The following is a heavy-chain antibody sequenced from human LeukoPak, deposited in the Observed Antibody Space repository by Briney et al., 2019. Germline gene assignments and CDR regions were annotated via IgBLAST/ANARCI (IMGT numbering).Heavy chain of an antibody. CDR3: ARVDDSSSYYYFDF. Sequence: ASVKVSCKVSGYTLTELSMHWVRQAPGKGLEWMGGFDPEDGETIYAQKFQGRVTMTRDTSTSTVYMELSSLRSEDTAVYYCARVDDSSSYYYFDFWGQGTLVTVSS. CDR1: GYTLTELS. J-gene: IGHJ4*02. V-gene: IGHV1-24*01. D-gene: IGHD3-22*01. CDR2: FDPEDGET.